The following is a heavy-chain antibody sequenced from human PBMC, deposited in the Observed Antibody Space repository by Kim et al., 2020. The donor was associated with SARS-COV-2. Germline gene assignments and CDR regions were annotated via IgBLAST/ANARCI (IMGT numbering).Heavy chain of an antibody. CDR1: GFTFSSYS. CDR3: ARDSPLITMVRGVMAPPFDY. V-gene: IGHV3-48*04. CDR2: ISSSSSTI. J-gene: IGHJ4*02. D-gene: IGHD3-10*01. Sequence: GGSLRLSCAASGFTFSSYSMNWVRQAPGKGLEWVSYISSSSSTIYYADSVKGRFTISRDNAKNSLYLQMNSLRAEDTAVYYCARDSPLITMVRGVMAPPFDYWGQGTLVTVSS.